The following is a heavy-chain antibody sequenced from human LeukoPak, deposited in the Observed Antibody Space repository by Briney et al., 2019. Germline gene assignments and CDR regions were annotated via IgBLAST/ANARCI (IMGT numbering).Heavy chain of an antibody. CDR1: GGSISSYY. CDR3: ARQEVIAVAGDY. D-gene: IGHD6-19*01. CDR2: IYYSGST. V-gene: IGHV4-59*08. Sequence: SETLSLTCTVSGGSISSYYWSWIRQPPGKGLEWIGYIYYSGSTYYNPSLKSRVTISVDTSKNQFSLKLSSVTAADTAVYYCARQEVIAVAGDYWGQGTLVTVSS. J-gene: IGHJ4*02.